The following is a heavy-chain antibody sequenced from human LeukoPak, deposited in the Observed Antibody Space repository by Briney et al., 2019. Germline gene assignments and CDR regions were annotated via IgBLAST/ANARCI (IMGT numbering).Heavy chain of an antibody. J-gene: IGHJ4*02. Sequence: GGSLRLSCAASGFTFSRYWMHWVRQAPGEGLVWVSRIDEHGSTTDYADSVEGRFTIYRDNAKNTLYLQMNSLRVEDTAVYYCARDVAGSGSHGGQGTLVTVSS. D-gene: IGHD3-10*01. CDR1: GFTFSRYW. V-gene: IGHV3-74*01. CDR2: IDEHGSTT. CDR3: ARDVAGSGSH.